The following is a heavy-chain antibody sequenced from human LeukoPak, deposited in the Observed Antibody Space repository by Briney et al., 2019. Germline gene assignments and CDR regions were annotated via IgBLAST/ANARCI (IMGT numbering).Heavy chain of an antibody. CDR2: IIPIFGTA. D-gene: IGHD6-6*01. J-gene: IGHJ4*02. CDR1: GGTFSSYA. Sequence: SVKVSCKASGGTFSSYAIGWVRQAPGQGLEWMGRIIPIFGTANYAQNFQGRVTITTDESTSTAYMELSSLRSEDTAVYYCARDWPEYSSSYFDYWGQGTLVTVSS. V-gene: IGHV1-69*05. CDR3: ARDWPEYSSSYFDY.